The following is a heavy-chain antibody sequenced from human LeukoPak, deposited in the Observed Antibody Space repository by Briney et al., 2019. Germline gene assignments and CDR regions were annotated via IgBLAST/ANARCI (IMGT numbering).Heavy chain of an antibody. V-gene: IGHV1-69*13. J-gene: IGHJ6*02. Sequence: SVKVSCKASGGTFSSYAISWVRQAPGQGLEWMGGIIPILGTANYAQKFQGRVTITADESTSTAYMELSSLRSEDTAVYYCARALRGYDFWSGYYDYYGMDVWGQGTTVTVSS. CDR2: IIPILGTA. CDR1: GGTFSSYA. CDR3: ARALRGYDFWSGYYDYYGMDV. D-gene: IGHD3-3*01.